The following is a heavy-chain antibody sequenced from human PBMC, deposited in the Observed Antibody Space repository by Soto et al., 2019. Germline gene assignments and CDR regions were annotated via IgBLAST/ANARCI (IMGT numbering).Heavy chain of an antibody. V-gene: IGHV1-69*01. Sequence: QVQLVQSGAEVKKPGSSVKVSCKASGGTFSSYAISWVRQAPGQGLEWMGGIIPIFGTANYAQKFQGRVTITADESTSTGYMELSSLRSEDTAVYYCASEGRIAAAGPRWFDPWGQGTLVTVSS. J-gene: IGHJ5*02. CDR2: IIPIFGTA. CDR3: ASEGRIAAAGPRWFDP. CDR1: GGTFSSYA. D-gene: IGHD6-13*01.